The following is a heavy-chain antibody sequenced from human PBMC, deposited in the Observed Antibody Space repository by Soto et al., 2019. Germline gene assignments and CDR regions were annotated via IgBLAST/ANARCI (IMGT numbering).Heavy chain of an antibody. CDR3: ARTYSGYEWWFDP. CDR1: GDSISSSNW. CDR2: IYHSGSA. J-gene: IGHJ5*02. Sequence: SETLSLTCSVSGDSISSSNWRSWVRQPPGTGLEWIGYIYHSGSANYTPSLKSRVTISVDTSKNQFSLKVTSVTAADTAVYYCARTYSGYEWWFDPWGQGTLVTVSS. D-gene: IGHD5-12*01. V-gene: IGHV4-4*02.